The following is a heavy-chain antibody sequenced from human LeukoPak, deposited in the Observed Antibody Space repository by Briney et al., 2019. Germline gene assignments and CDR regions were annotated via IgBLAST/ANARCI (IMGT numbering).Heavy chain of an antibody. CDR2: INSDGSST. D-gene: IGHD3-10*01. CDR3: STGSGHAFDI. Sequence: GESLKISCAASGFTFSSYWMHWVRQVPGKGLVWVSRINSDGSSTSYADSAKGRFTISRDNAKNTLYVQMNSLRAEDTAVYYCSTGSGHAFDIWGRGTMVTVSS. V-gene: IGHV3-74*01. CDR1: GFTFSSYW. J-gene: IGHJ3*02.